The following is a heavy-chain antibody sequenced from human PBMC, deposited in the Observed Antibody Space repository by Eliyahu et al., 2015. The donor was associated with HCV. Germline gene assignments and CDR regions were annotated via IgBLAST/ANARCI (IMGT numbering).Heavy chain of an antibody. CDR2: IWHDGKYK. V-gene: IGHV3-33*08. J-gene: IGHJ4*02. CDR3: ARDRGASAAIDF. CDR1: GFTFRTYG. D-gene: IGHD5-18*01. Sequence: QVQLVESGGGVVQPGRSLRLSCGASGFTFRTYGMHWVRQAPGKGLEWVAVIWHDGKYKFYSDSVKGRFTISRDDSKNIVYLQMNSLRVEDSAVYSCARDRGASAAIDFWGQGTLVIVSS.